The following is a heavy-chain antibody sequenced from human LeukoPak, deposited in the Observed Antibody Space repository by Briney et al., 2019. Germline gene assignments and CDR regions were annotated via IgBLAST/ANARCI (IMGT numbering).Heavy chain of an antibody. Sequence: GGSLRLSSAASGFTSSRYSMNWVRQAPGKGLEWVSSISSSSSYIYYADSVKGRFTISRDNAKNSLYLQMNSLRAEDTAVYYCASTLVGATGFDPWGQGTLVTVSS. CDR1: GFTSSRYS. V-gene: IGHV3-21*01. J-gene: IGHJ5*02. CDR2: ISSSSSYI. D-gene: IGHD1-26*01. CDR3: ASTLVGATGFDP.